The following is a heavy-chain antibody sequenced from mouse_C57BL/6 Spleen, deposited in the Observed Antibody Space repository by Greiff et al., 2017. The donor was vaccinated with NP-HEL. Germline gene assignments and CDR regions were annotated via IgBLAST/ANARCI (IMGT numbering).Heavy chain of an antibody. CDR1: GYTFTDYN. Sequence: VHVKQSGPELVKPGASVKIPCKASGYTFTDYNMDWVKQSHGKSLEWIGDINPNNGGTIYNQKFKGKATLTVDKSSSTAYMELRSLTSEDTAVYYCARSSDGYHRYYFDYWGQGTTLTVSS. J-gene: IGHJ2*01. V-gene: IGHV1-18*01. CDR3: ARSSDGYHRYYFDY. CDR2: INPNNGGT. D-gene: IGHD2-3*01.